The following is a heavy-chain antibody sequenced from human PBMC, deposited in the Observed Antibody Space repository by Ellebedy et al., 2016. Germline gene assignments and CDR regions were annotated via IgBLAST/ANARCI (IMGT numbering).Heavy chain of an antibody. CDR3: ARVPTEDGVLMGWFDP. Sequence: GGSLRLSCAASGFTFDDYGMSWVRQAPGKGLEWVSGINWNGGSTGYADSVKGRFTISRDNAKNSLYLQMNSLRAEDTALYHCARVPTEDGVLMGWFDPWGQGTLVTVSS. V-gene: IGHV3-20*01. CDR2: INWNGGST. CDR1: GFTFDDYG. J-gene: IGHJ5*02. D-gene: IGHD2-8*01.